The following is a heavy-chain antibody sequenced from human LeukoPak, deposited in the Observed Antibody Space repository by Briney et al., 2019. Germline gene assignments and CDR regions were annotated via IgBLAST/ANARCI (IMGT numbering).Heavy chain of an antibody. CDR3: AKDPYGDYESYFDY. CDR1: GFTVSSNY. J-gene: IGHJ4*02. V-gene: IGHV3-43*02. CDR2: ISGDGGST. D-gene: IGHD4-17*01. Sequence: PGGSLRLSCAASGFTVSSNYMSWVRQAPGKGLEWVSLISGDGGSTYYADSVKGRFTISRDNSKNSLYLQMNSLRTEDTALYYCAKDPYGDYESYFDYWGQGTLVTVSS.